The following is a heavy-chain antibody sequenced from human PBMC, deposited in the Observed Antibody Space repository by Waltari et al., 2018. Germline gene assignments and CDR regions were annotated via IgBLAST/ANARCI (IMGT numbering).Heavy chain of an antibody. CDR3: ARDHPDCSSTSCYD. CDR2: INPNIGDT. V-gene: IGHV1-2*06. J-gene: IGHJ4*02. D-gene: IGHD2-2*01. Sequence: QVQLVQSGAEVKKPGASVKVSCNASGSHFVRYFLHRVRQAPGQGLEWMGRINPNIGDTNYAQKFQGRVTMTRDTSITTAYMELSRLTSDDTAVYYCARDHPDCSSTSCYDWGQGTLVTVSS. CDR1: GSHFVRYF.